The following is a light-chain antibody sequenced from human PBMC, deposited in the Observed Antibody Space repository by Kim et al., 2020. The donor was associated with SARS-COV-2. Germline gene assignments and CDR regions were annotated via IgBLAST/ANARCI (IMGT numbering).Light chain of an antibody. CDR3: SSFTSGSTWV. J-gene: IGLJ3*02. Sequence: GQSVTISGTGTSSDVGGYDYVSWYQQHPGKVPKHMIYDVSNRPSGISNRFSGSKSGNTASLTIPGLQAEDEADYYCSSFTSGSTWVFGGGTQLTVL. CDR2: DVS. V-gene: IGLV2-14*03. CDR1: SSDVGGYDY.